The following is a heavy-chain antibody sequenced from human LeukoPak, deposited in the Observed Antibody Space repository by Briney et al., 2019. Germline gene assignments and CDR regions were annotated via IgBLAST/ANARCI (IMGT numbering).Heavy chain of an antibody. Sequence: PSETLSLTSAVYGGSFSVYYWSWIRPPPEKGLQWMGEINHSGSTNYNPSLKSRVTITVDTSKNQFSLKLSSVTAADTAVYYCARLTSSGWYRDNWFDPWGQGTLVTVSS. J-gene: IGHJ5*02. CDR2: INHSGST. CDR1: GGSFSVYY. CDR3: ARLTSSGWYRDNWFDP. V-gene: IGHV4-34*01. D-gene: IGHD6-19*01.